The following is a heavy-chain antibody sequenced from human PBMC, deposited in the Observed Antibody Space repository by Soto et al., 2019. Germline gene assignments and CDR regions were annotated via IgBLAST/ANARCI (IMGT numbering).Heavy chain of an antibody. CDR1: GFRFDDHA. J-gene: IGHJ6*01. D-gene: IGHD5-18*01. Sequence: VQLVESGGGLVQPGRSLRLSCTASGFRFDDHAMHWVRQAPGKGPEWVSGISWHSGADVYAVSVRGRFKIFRDNAKNSLYLQMNGLTSEDTALYYCVKEGNNYAVDVWGQGTTVIVAS. V-gene: IGHV3-9*01. CDR2: ISWHSGAD. CDR3: VKEGNNYAVDV.